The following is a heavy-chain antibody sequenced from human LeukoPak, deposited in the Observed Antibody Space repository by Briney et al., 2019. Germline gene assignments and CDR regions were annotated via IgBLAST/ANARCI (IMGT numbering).Heavy chain of an antibody. V-gene: IGHV1-18*04. CDR2: ISAYNGNT. CDR3: ARDRKLWDYYDSSGYYPPFDY. Sequence: ASVKVSCKASGYTFTGYYMHWVRQAPGQGLEWMGWISAYNGNTNYAQKLQGRVTMTTDTSTSTAYMELRSLRSDDTAVYYCARDRKLWDYYDSSGYYPPFDYWGQGTLVTVSS. CDR1: GYTFTGYY. D-gene: IGHD3-22*01. J-gene: IGHJ4*02.